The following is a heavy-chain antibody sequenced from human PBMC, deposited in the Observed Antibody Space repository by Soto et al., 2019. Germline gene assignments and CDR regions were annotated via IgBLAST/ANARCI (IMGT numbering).Heavy chain of an antibody. CDR2: IIPIFGTA. V-gene: IGHV1-69*13. D-gene: IGHD4-17*01. CDR1: GGTFSSHA. J-gene: IGHJ4*02. CDR3: ARGLSATVVTPGPF. Sequence: SVKVSCKASGGTFSSHAISWVRQAPGQGLEWMGGIIPIFGTANYAQKFQGRVTITADESTSTAYMERSSLRSEDTAVYYCARGLSATVVTPGPFWGQGTLVTVSS.